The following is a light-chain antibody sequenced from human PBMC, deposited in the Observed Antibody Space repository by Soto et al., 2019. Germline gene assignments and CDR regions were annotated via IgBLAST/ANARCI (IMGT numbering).Light chain of an antibody. CDR2: EVS. CDR3: SSYTSSSFVV. Sequence: QSVLTQPPSASGSPGQSVTISCTGTSSDVGAFNYVSWYQQHPVKAPKLMIYEVSKRPSGVPDRFSGSKSGNTASLTVSGLQAEDEADYYCSSYTSSSFVVFGGGTQLTVL. J-gene: IGLJ2*01. CDR1: SSDVGAFNY. V-gene: IGLV2-8*01.